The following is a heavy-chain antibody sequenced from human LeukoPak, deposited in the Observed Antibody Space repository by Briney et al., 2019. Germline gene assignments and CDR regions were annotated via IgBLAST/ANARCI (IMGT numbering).Heavy chain of an antibody. V-gene: IGHV3-30*03. D-gene: IGHD4-17*01. J-gene: IGHJ3*02. CDR1: GFTFSSYG. Sequence: GGSLRLSCAASGFTFSSYGMHWVRQAPGKGLEWVAVISYDGSNKYYADSVKCRFTISRDNSKNTLYLQMNSLRAEDTAVYYCAGHYGAVVGIWGQGTMVTVSS. CDR2: ISYDGSNK. CDR3: AGHYGAVVGI.